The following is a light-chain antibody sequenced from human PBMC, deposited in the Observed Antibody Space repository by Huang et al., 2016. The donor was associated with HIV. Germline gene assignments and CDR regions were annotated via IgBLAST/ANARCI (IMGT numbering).Light chain of an antibody. V-gene: IGKV4-1*01. CDR1: QSVLSSSNGNNY. CDR3: QQYYDTPWT. Sequence: DIVMTQSPDSLAVFLGEEASINCTSSQSVLSSSNGNNYLAWFQQKPGQPPYLLLSWASTRASGVPDRFSGRVSGTDFTLTIGRLKAEDVAVYYYQQYYDTPWTFGQGTKVEIK. J-gene: IGKJ1*01. CDR2: WAS.